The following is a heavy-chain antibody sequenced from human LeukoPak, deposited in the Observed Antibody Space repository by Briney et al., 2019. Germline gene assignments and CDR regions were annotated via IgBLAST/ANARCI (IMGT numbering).Heavy chain of an antibody. Sequence: GGSLRLSCAASGFTFSSYSMNWVRQAPGKGLEWVSYISSSSSTIYYEEFVKGRFNISRDNAKNSLYLQMNSLRAEDTAVYYCMLSGSYTRHLRYFDYWGQGTLVTVSS. D-gene: IGHD1-26*01. CDR2: ISSSSSTI. V-gene: IGHV3-48*01. J-gene: IGHJ4*02. CDR3: MLSGSYTRHLRYFDY. CDR1: GFTFSSYS.